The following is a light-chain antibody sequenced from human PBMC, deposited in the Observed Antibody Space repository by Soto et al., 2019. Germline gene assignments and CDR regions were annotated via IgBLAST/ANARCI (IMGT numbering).Light chain of an antibody. CDR2: GNN. Sequence: QAVVTQPPSVSGAPGQRVTISCTGSSSNIGAGYDVHWYQQLPGTAPRLLIYGNNNRPSGVPDRFSGSKSGTSASLAITGLQAEDEADYYCQSFDSSLSAYVFATGTKVTVL. J-gene: IGLJ1*01. V-gene: IGLV1-40*01. CDR1: SSNIGAGYD. CDR3: QSFDSSLSAYV.